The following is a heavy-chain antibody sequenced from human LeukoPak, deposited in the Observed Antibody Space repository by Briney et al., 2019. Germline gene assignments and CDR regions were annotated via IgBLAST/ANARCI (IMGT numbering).Heavy chain of an antibody. CDR3: VRDVHGTGSHDY. V-gene: IGHV3-7*04. D-gene: IGHD3-10*01. J-gene: IGHJ4*02. CDR1: GFTFSSYW. Sequence: GRSLRLSCAASGFTFSSYWMSWVRQAPGKGPEWVANIKQDGSEEYYVDSVKGRFTISRDNAKNSLYLQMNSLRAEDTAVYYCVRDVHGTGSHDYWGQGTLVTVSS. CDR2: IKQDGSEE.